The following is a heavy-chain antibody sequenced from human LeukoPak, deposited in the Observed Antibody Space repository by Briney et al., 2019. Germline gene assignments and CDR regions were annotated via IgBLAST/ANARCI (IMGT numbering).Heavy chain of an antibody. Sequence: GRSLRLSCAASGFTFSSYAMHWVRQAPGKGLEWVAVISYDGSNRYYADSVKGRFTISRDNSKNTLYLQMNSLRAEDTAVYYCGLVATVIRPYWGQGTLVTVSS. V-gene: IGHV3-30-3*01. D-gene: IGHD5-12*01. CDR2: ISYDGSNR. CDR3: GLVATVIRPY. CDR1: GFTFSSYA. J-gene: IGHJ4*02.